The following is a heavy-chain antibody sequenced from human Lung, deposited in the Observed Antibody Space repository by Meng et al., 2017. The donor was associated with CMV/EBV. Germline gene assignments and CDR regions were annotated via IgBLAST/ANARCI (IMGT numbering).Heavy chain of an antibody. J-gene: IGHJ4*02. Sequence: QRAAAGPGLVKPSGNLSLTWLVSGGSISSSYWWTWVRQSPGKGLEGIGEMYHSGTTNYNPSLKSRVTISMGKSNNQLSLKLNSVTAADTAVYYCATQESRDGHNPYWGQGTLVTVS. CDR3: ATQESRDGHNPY. D-gene: IGHD5-24*01. CDR2: MYHSGTT. CDR1: GGSISSSYW. V-gene: IGHV4-4*02.